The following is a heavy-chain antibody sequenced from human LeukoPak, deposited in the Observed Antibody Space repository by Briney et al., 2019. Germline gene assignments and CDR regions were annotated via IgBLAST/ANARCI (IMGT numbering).Heavy chain of an antibody. CDR3: ARDPKWLDY. V-gene: IGHV3-7*01. D-gene: IGHD5-12*01. CDR2: TNQEGSEK. Sequence: PGGSLRLSCAASGFTFSSYWMSWVRQAPGKGLEWVANTNQEGSEKYYVDSVKGRFTISKDNAKSSLYLQMNSLKAEDTAVYYCARDPKWLDYWGQGTLVTVSS. J-gene: IGHJ4*02. CDR1: GFTFSSYW.